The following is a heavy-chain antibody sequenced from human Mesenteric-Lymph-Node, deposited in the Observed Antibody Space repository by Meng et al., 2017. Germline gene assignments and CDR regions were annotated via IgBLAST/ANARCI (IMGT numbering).Heavy chain of an antibody. CDR3: ARDPYATGWAG. CDR1: GGSISSVYW. D-gene: IGHD6-19*01. CDR2: IYHSGST. V-gene: IGHV4-4*02. Sequence: QVQLQESGSGLVRPSQTLSLTCAVSGGSISSVYWWTWVRQSPGKGLEWIGEIYHSGSTNYNPSLRGRVTISPDKSKNQFSLTLRSVTAADTAVYYCARDPYATGWAGWGQGTLVTVS. J-gene: IGHJ4*02.